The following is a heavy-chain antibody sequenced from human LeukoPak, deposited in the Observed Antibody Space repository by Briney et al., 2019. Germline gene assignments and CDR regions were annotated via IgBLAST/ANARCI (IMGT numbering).Heavy chain of an antibody. V-gene: IGHV1-2*02. J-gene: IGHJ4*02. Sequence: ASVKVSCKASGYTFSDYYMHWVRQAPGQGLQWVGWINPNSGDTHYAQMFQGRVTMTRDTSINTAYMELRRVRSDDTAVYYCAKSAQYSSAWFTGSFDYWGQGTLVAVSS. CDR2: INPNSGDT. D-gene: IGHD6-13*01. CDR1: GYTFSDYY. CDR3: AKSAQYSSAWFTGSFDY.